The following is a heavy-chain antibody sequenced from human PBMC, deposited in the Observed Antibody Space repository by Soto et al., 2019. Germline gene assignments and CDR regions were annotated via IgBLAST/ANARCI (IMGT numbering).Heavy chain of an antibody. J-gene: IGHJ6*02. CDR1: GFTFSSYS. CDR2: ISSSGRTI. D-gene: IGHD3-10*01. V-gene: IGHV3-48*01. CDR3: ARPTYYYGSGSSEYYYYYGLDV. Sequence: GGSLRLSCAASGFTFSSYSMNWVRQAPGKGLEWVLYISSSGRTIYYADSVKGRFTISRDNAKNSPYLQMNSLRAEDTAVYYCARPTYYYGSGSSEYYYYYGLDVWGQGTTVTVSS.